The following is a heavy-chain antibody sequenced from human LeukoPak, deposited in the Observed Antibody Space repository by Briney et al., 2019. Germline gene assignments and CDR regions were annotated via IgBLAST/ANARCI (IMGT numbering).Heavy chain of an antibody. D-gene: IGHD3-16*02. CDR3: AREVTVLPGYGWFDP. V-gene: IGHV4-31*03. CDR1: GGSISSGDYY. J-gene: IGHJ5*02. Sequence: SETLSLTCSVSGGSISSGDYYWTWIRQHPGQGLEWVGFISYGGSTYYNPSLESRATMSIDTSKKQFSLTLSPVTAADTAVYYCAREVTVLPGYGWFDPWGQGTLVTVSS. CDR2: ISYGGST.